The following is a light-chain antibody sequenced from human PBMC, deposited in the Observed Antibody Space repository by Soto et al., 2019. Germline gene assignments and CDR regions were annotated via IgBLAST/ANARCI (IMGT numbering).Light chain of an antibody. CDR1: QRVSNY. V-gene: IGKV3-11*01. J-gene: IGKJ1*01. Sequence: EIVLTQSPATLSLSPGERATLSCRASQRVSNYFAWYQQKRGQAPRLLFYDASSSATGIPAGFTASGSGTGFTLTISILDHDAVAVYYLQQRSNLPLTCRQGPKVEIK. CDR2: DAS. CDR3: QQRSNLPLT.